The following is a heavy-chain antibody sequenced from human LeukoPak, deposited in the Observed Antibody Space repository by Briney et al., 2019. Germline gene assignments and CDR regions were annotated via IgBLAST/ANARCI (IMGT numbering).Heavy chain of an antibody. V-gene: IGHV4-59*01. D-gene: IGHD6-13*01. CDR1: GGSIDSNS. J-gene: IGHJ5*02. CDR3: ARRSSSWKNWFDP. CDR2: IYYSGTT. Sequence: SETLSLTCTVSGGSIDSNSWTWTRQPPGKGLEGIGYIYYSGTTNYNPSLKSRVTMSVDMSKNQFSLKLSSVAAADTAVYYCARRSSSWKNWFDPWGQGTLVTVSS.